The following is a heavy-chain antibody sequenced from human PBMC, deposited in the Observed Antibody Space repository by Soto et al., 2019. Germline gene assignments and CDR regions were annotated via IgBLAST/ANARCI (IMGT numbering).Heavy chain of an antibody. CDR3: ARFKITMVRGVISTNYYYGMDV. V-gene: IGHV4-59*08. D-gene: IGHD3-10*01. CDR2: IYYSGST. Sequence: SETLSLTCAVSGGSISSYYWSWIRQPPGKGLEWIGYIYYSGSTNYNPSLKSRVTISVDTSKNQFSLKLSSVTAADTAVYYCARFKITMVRGVISTNYYYGMDVWGQGTTGTVS. CDR1: GGSISSYY. J-gene: IGHJ6*02.